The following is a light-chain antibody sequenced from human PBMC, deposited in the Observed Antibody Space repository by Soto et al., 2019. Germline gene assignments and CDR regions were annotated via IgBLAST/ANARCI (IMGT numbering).Light chain of an antibody. J-gene: IGKJ2*01. CDR1: QSVSNN. Sequence: EIVMTQSPATLSVSPGERATLSCRASQSVSNNLAWYQQKFGQAPRLLIYGASTRATGIPVRFSGSGSGTEFTLTISSLQSEDFAVYYCQSGTFGQGTKLEIK. CDR3: QSGT. CDR2: GAS. V-gene: IGKV3-15*01.